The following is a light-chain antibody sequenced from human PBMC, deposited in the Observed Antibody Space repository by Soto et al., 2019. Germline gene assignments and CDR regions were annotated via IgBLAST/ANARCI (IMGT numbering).Light chain of an antibody. J-gene: IGKJ5*01. V-gene: IGKV1-39*01. CDR3: QQSYSTPPIT. CDR2: AAS. CDR1: QSISSF. Sequence: DIQMTQSPSSLSASLGDRATITCRASQSISSFLNWYQQKPGKAPKVLIYAASRLESGVPSRFSGSGSGTDFTLTISSLQPEDYATYYCQQSYSTPPITFGQGTRLEI.